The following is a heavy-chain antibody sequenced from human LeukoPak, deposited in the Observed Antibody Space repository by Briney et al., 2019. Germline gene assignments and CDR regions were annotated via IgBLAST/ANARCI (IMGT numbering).Heavy chain of an antibody. CDR2: IESKSDGGTT. V-gene: IGHV3-15*04. D-gene: IGHD3-16*01. CDR3: TLDDVGLAPDY. J-gene: IGHJ4*02. Sequence: PGGSLRLSCAASGFTFSSYEMNWVRQAPGKGLEWVGRIESKSDGGTTYYAAPVKGRFTISRDDLKNTLYLQMNSLKTEDTAVYFCTLDDVGLAPDYWGQGTLVTVSS. CDR1: GFTFSSYE.